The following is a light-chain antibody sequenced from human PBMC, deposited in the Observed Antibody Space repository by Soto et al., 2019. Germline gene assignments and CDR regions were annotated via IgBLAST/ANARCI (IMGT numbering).Light chain of an antibody. V-gene: IGKV1-5*01. CDR1: QSISSW. Sequence: DIQMTQSPSTLSASVGDRVTITCRASQSISSWLAWYQQKPGKAPKLLIYDASSLESGVPSRFSGSGSGTEFTLTISSLQPDDFATYYCQQYNSYSPPTFGGGTKVDI. CDR2: DAS. CDR3: QQYNSYSPPT. J-gene: IGKJ4*01.